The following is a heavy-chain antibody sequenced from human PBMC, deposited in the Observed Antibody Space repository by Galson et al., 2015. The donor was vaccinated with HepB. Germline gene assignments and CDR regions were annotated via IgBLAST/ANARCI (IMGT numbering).Heavy chain of an antibody. D-gene: IGHD3-3*01. J-gene: IGHJ6*02. Sequence: SLRLSCAASGFTFSSYSMNWVRQAPGKGLEWVSSISSSSSYIYYADSVKGRLTISRDNAKNSLYLQMNSLRAEDTAVYYCARDRDRYDFWSGYPHYYGMDVWGQGTTVTVSS. CDR3: ARDRDRYDFWSGYPHYYGMDV. CDR1: GFTFSSYS. V-gene: IGHV3-21*01. CDR2: ISSSSSYI.